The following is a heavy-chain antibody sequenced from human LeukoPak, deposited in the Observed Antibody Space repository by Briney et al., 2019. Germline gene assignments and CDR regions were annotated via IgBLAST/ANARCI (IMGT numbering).Heavy chain of an antibody. D-gene: IGHD1-26*01. CDR2: ISGSGGSA. Sequence: GGSLRLSCAASGFTFSSYAMSWVRQAPGKGLEWVSAISGSGGSAYYADSVKGRYTISRDNSKNTLYLQMSSLRAEDTAVYHCAKRVMGATFDYWGQGTLVTVSS. CDR3: AKRVMGATFDY. J-gene: IGHJ4*02. CDR1: GFTFSSYA. V-gene: IGHV3-23*01.